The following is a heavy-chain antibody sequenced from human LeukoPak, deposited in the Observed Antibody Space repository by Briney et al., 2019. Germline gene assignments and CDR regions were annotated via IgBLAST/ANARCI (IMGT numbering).Heavy chain of an antibody. J-gene: IGHJ6*02. D-gene: IGHD6-13*01. CDR1: GGSISSYY. Sequence: SGTLSLTCTVSGGSISSYYWSWIRQPAGKGLEWIGRIYTSGSTNYNPSLKSRVTMSVDTSKNQFSLELSSVTAADTAVYYCARDPRRYSSQYGGMDVWGQGTTVTVSS. CDR2: IYTSGST. CDR3: ARDPRRYSSQYGGMDV. V-gene: IGHV4-4*07.